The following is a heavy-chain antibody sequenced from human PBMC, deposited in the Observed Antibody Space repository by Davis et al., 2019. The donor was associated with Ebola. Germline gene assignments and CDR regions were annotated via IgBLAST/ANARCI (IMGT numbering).Heavy chain of an antibody. Sequence: ASVKVSCKASGYTFTSYYMHWVRQAPGQGLEWMGIINPSGGSTSYAQKFQGRVTMTRDTSTSTVYMELSSLRSEDTAVYYCGRGGGITMVRGVGAFDIWGQGTMVTVSS. CDR1: GYTFTSYY. J-gene: IGHJ3*02. CDR3: GRGGGITMVRGVGAFDI. D-gene: IGHD3-10*01. V-gene: IGHV1-46*01. CDR2: INPSGGST.